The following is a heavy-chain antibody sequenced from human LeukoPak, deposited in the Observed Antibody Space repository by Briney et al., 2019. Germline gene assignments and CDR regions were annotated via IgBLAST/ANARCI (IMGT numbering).Heavy chain of an antibody. J-gene: IGHJ4*02. D-gene: IGHD2-2*01. CDR2: INAGNGNT. Sequence: GASVKVSCKASGYTFTGYYMHWVRQAPGQRLEWMGWINAGNGNTKYSQKFQGRVTITRDTSASTAYMELSSLRSEDTAVYYCAREQGRCSSTSCYVVPSGYFDYWGQGTLVTVSS. CDR1: GYTFTGYY. CDR3: AREQGRCSSTSCYVVPSGYFDY. V-gene: IGHV1-3*01.